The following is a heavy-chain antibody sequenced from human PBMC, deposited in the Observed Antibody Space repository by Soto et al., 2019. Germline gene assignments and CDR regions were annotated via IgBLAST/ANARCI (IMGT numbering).Heavy chain of an antibody. CDR1: GFTFSSYA. V-gene: IGHV3-30-3*01. CDR2: ISYDGSNK. CDR3: ARALWMGPNYYDSSVYYILHYYYGMDV. J-gene: IGHJ6*02. Sequence: QVQLVESGGGVVQPGRSLRLSCAASGFTFSSYAMHWVRQAPGKGLEWVAVISYDGSNKYYADSVKGRFTISRDNSKNALYLKMNSLRAEDTAVYYCARALWMGPNYYDSSVYYILHYYYGMDVWGQGTTVTVSS. D-gene: IGHD3-22*01.